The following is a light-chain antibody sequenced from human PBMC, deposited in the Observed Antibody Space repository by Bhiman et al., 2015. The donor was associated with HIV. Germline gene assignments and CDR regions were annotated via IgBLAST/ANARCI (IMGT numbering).Light chain of an antibody. CDR1: SSNIGAGYD. CDR2: GNS. CDR3: GAWDNSLSARV. V-gene: IGLV1-40*02. J-gene: IGLJ3*02. Sequence: QSVLTQSPSVSGAPGQRVTISCTGSSSNIGAGYDVHWYQQLPGTAPKLLIYGNSNRPSGVPDRFSGSKSGTSASLAITGLQAEDEADYYCGAWDNSLSARVFGGGTKLTVL.